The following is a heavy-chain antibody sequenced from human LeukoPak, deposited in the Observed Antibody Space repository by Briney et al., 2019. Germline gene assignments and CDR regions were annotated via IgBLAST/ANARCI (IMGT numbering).Heavy chain of an antibody. CDR3: LRGELTPGVGY. Sequence: QPGGSLRLSCVASGCTFDDYWMHWVRQIPGKGLVWISDINTDGSRTRYANSVRGRFTISRDNAKNTVYLQMNSLRADDTGIFYCLRGELTPGVGYWGQGTLVTVSS. D-gene: IGHD1-1*01. V-gene: IGHV3-74*01. J-gene: IGHJ4*02. CDR2: INTDGSRT. CDR1: GCTFDDYW.